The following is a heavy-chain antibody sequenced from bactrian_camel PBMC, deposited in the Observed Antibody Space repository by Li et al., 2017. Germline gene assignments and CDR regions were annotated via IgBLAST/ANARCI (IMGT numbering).Heavy chain of an antibody. CDR3: AVDQPCNACRGSHCPYPSSYGF. CDR2: LRKDGTT. J-gene: IGHJ6*01. CDR1: VNSNNLNC. D-gene: IGHD1*01. Sequence: HVQLVESGGGLVQAGGSLNLSCAATVNSNNLNCMDWFRQAPGKEDNLVSLRKDGTTIYATSVKGRFTISPDRGENMVYLQMNSLSPEDTAMYYCAVDQPCNACRGSHCPYPSSYGFWGQGTQVTVS. V-gene: IGHV3S53*01.